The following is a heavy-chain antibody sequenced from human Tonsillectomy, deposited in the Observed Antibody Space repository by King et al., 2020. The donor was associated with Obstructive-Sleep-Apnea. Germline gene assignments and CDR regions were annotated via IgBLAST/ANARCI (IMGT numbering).Heavy chain of an antibody. CDR1: GFTFSNSW. CDR2: INSDESST. J-gene: IGHJ4*02. CDR3: ARDRGYIPDY. D-gene: IGHD2-2*02. V-gene: IGHV3-74*01. Sequence: EVQLVESGGGLVQPGGSLRLSCAASGFTFSNSWMHWVRQAPGKGLVWGSHINSDESSTNYADSVKGRFTISRDNAKNTVYLQMNSLRSEDTAVYYCARDRGYIPDYWGQGTLVTVSS.